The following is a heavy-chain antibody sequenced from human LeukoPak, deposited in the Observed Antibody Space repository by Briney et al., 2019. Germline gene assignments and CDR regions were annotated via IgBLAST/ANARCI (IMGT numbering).Heavy chain of an antibody. D-gene: IGHD6-13*01. Sequence: ASVKVSCKASGYTFTSYDINWVRQAPGQGLEWMGWMNPNSGNTGYAQKFQGRVTMTRNTSISTAYMELSSLRSEDTAVYYCARALAAGTDYYYYMDVWGKGTTVTVSS. J-gene: IGHJ6*03. V-gene: IGHV1-8*01. CDR1: GYTFTSYD. CDR3: ARALAAGTDYYYYMDV. CDR2: MNPNSGNT.